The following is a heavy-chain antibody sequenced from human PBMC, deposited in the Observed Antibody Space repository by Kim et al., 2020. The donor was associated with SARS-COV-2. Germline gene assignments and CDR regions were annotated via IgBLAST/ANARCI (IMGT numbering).Heavy chain of an antibody. CDR2: IYTSGST. CDR3: ARTLSPYYYGSGTLYGMDV. V-gene: IGHV4-4*07. J-gene: IGHJ6*02. Sequence: SETLSLTCTVSGGSISSYYWSWIRQPAGKGLEWIGRIYTSGSTNYNPSLKSRVTMSVDTSKNQFSLKLSSVTAADTAVYYCARTLSPYYYGSGTLYGMDVGGQGTTVTVPS. D-gene: IGHD3-10*01. CDR1: GGSISSYY.